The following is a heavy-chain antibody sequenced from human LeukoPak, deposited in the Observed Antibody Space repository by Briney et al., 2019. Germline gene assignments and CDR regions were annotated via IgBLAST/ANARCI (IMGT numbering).Heavy chain of an antibody. CDR1: GFTFSDYY. CDR3: ARSVMTGSTTRAFDM. D-gene: IGHD2/OR15-2a*01. Sequence: GGSLRLSCAASGFTFSDYYMSWIRQAPGKGLEWVSYISSSSSYIYYADSVKGRFTISRDNARNALDLQMNSLRAEDAAVYYCARSVMTGSTTRAFDMWGQGTMVTVSS. CDR2: ISSSSSYI. V-gene: IGHV3-11*06. J-gene: IGHJ3*02.